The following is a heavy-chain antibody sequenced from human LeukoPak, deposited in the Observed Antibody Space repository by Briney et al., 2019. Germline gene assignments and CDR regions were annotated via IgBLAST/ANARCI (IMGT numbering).Heavy chain of an antibody. J-gene: IGHJ6*03. CDR3: ANSIEYCSGGSCYDYYMDV. Sequence: ASVKVSCKTSGYTFTGYYMHWVRQAPGQGLEWMGWISAYNGNTNYAQKLQGRVTMATDTSTSTAYMELRSLRSDDTAVYYCANSIEYCSGGSCYDYYMDVWGKGTTVTVSS. D-gene: IGHD2-15*01. CDR2: ISAYNGNT. V-gene: IGHV1-18*04. CDR1: GYTFTGYY.